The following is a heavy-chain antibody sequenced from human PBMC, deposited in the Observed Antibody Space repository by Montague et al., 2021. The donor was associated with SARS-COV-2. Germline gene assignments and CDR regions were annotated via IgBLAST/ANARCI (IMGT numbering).Heavy chain of an antibody. J-gene: IGHJ3*02. CDR3: ASPTYYYDSSGSDAFDI. CDR1: GGSISNYY. D-gene: IGHD3-22*01. CDR2: INHSGST. V-gene: IGHV4-34*01. Sequence: SETLSLTCTVSGGSISNYYWSWIRQPPGKGLEWIGEINHSGSTNYNPSLKSRVTISVDTSKNQFSLKLSSVTAADTAVYYCASPTYYYDSSGSDAFDIWGQGTMITVSS.